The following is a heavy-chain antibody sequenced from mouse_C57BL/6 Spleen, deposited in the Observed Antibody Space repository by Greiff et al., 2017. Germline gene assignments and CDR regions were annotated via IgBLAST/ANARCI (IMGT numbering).Heavy chain of an antibody. J-gene: IGHJ3*01. CDR3: STYCHQAWFAY. CDR2: ISYDGSN. Sequence: EVKLQESGPGLVKPSQSLSLTCSVTGYSITSGYYWNWIRQFPGNKLEWMGYISYDGSNNYNPSLKNRISITLDTSKNQFFLKLNSVTTEDTATYYCSTYCHQAWFAYWGQGTLVTVSA. V-gene: IGHV3-6*01. CDR1: GYSITSGYY. D-gene: IGHD6-5*01.